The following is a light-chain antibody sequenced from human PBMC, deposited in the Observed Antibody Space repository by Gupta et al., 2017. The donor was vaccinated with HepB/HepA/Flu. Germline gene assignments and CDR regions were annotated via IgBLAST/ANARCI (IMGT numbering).Light chain of an antibody. CDR3: QQHHHWPPVT. CDR1: PSVSDN. V-gene: IGKV3-15*01. CDR2: GAS. J-gene: IGKJ1*01. Sequence: IVLTQSPVTLSVSPGERATLSCRASPSVSDNLAWYKQKPGQAPRLLIYGASSRATGIPARLIGSGFGKECTLTITSRQLEDFAVHYWQQHHHWPPVTFGQGTKVEIK.